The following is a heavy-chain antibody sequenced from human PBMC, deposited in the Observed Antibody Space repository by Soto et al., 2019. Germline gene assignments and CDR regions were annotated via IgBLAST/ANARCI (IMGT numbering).Heavy chain of an antibody. CDR2: IGDSGAST. CDR3: STGVELDV. J-gene: IGHJ6*04. CDR1: GFSFSSFA. D-gene: IGHD1-26*01. V-gene: IGHV3-23*01. Sequence: EVLLLESGGGLVQPGGSLRLSCEASGFSFSSFAMNWVRQAPGKGLEWVSAIGDSGASTYYADSVKGRFTISRDNSRNTLYLQLTSLRAEDTAVYYCSTGVELDVWGNGTTVNVSS.